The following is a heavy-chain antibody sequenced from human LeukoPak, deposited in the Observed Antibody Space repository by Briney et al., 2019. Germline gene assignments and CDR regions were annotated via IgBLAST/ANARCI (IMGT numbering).Heavy chain of an antibody. J-gene: IGHJ4*02. D-gene: IGHD2-21*01. V-gene: IGHV4-59*08. Sequence: PSETLSLTCTVSGGSISSYYWSWIRQPPGKGLEWIGYIFYSGSTNSNPSLKSRVTISVDTSKNQFSLNLSSVTAADTAVYYCARHGAAYSFDYWGQGTLVTVSS. CDR1: GGSISSYY. CDR2: IFYSGST. CDR3: ARHGAAYSFDY.